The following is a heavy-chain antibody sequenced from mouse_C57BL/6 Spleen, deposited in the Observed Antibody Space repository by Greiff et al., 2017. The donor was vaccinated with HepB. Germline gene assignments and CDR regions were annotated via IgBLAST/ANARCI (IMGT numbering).Heavy chain of an antibody. CDR3: ARDDYGSSYEGFAY. V-gene: IGHV5-16*01. J-gene: IGHJ3*01. CDR1: GFTFSDYY. CDR2: INYDGSST. Sequence: EVKLVESEGGLVQPGSSMKLSCTASGFTFSDYYMAWVRQVPEKGLEWVANINYDGSSTYYLDSLKSRFIISRDNAKNILYLQMSSLKSEDTATYYCARDDYGSSYEGFAYWGQGTLVTVSA. D-gene: IGHD1-1*01.